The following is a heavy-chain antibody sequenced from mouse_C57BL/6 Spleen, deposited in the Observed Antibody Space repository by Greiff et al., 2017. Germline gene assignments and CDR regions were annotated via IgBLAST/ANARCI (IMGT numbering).Heavy chain of an antibody. V-gene: IGHV14-2*01. CDR2: IDPEDGET. D-gene: IGHD2-1*01. Sequence: VQLKESGAELVKPGASVKLSCTASGFNIKDYYMHWVKQRTEQGLEWIGRIDPEDGETQYAPKFQGKATITADTSTNTAYLQLSSLTSEDTAVYYCAGGNPYYYARDYWGQGTSVTVSS. CDR1: GFNIKDYY. J-gene: IGHJ4*01. CDR3: AGGNPYYYARDY.